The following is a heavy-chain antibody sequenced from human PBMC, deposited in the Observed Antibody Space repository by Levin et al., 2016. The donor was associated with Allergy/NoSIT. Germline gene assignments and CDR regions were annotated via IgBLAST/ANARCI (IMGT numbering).Heavy chain of an antibody. D-gene: IGHD6-6*01. CDR3: ARRGSSSSWWTRESYGMDV. Sequence: VRQMPGKGLEWMGRIDPSDSYTNYSPSFQGHVTISADKSISTAYLQWSSLKASDTAMYYCARRGSSSSWWTRESYGMDVWGQGTTVTVSS. J-gene: IGHJ6*02. V-gene: IGHV5-10-1*01. CDR2: IDPSDSYT.